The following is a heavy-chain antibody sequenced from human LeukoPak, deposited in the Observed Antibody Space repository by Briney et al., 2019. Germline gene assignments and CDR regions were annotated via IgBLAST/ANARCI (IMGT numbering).Heavy chain of an antibody. J-gene: IGHJ4*02. Sequence: SGGSLRLSCAASGFTFSSYSMNWVRQPPGKGLEWIGEINHSGSTNYNPSLKSRVTISVDTSKNQFSLKLSSVTAADTAVYYCARGSVVVVAATNRSPFDYWGQGTLVTVSS. CDR2: INHSGST. D-gene: IGHD2-15*01. CDR1: GFTFSSYS. V-gene: IGHV4-34*01. CDR3: ARGSVVVVAATNRSPFDY.